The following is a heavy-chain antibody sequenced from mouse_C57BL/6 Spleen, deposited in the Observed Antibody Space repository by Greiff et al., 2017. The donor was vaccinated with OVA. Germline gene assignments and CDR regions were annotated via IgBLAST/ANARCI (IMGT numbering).Heavy chain of an antibody. D-gene: IGHD1-1*01. CDR3: TTRYYGSSSLDY. CDR2: IDPENGDT. Sequence: EVQLQQSGAELVRPGASVKLSCTASGFNIKDDYMHWVKQRPEQGLEWIGWIDPENGDTEYASKFQGKATITADTSSNTAYLQLSSLTSEDTAVYYCTTRYYGSSSLDYWGQGTTLTVSS. V-gene: IGHV14-4*01. J-gene: IGHJ2*01. CDR1: GFNIKDDY.